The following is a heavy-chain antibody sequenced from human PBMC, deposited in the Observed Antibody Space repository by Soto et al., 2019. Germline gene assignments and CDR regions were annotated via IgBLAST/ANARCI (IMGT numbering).Heavy chain of an antibody. Sequence: SETLSLTCTVSGGSISSSSYYWGWIRQPPGKGLEWIGSIYYSGSTYYNPSLKSRVTISVDTSKNQFSRKLSSVTAADTAVYYCARPLSWGGSGLFPHYMDVWGKGTTVTVSS. CDR1: GGSISSSSYY. J-gene: IGHJ6*03. CDR3: ARPLSWGGSGLFPHYMDV. D-gene: IGHD3-10*01. CDR2: IYYSGST. V-gene: IGHV4-39*01.